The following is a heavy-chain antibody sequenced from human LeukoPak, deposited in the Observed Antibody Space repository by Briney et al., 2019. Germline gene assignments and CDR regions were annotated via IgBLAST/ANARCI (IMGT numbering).Heavy chain of an antibody. CDR3: ARDRGWRVLDH. J-gene: IGHJ4*02. CDR1: GLTFSSQW. CDR2: IEGDGGKK. V-gene: IGHV3-7*01. D-gene: IGHD2-15*01. Sequence: GGSLRLSCAASGLTFSSQWMTWVRQALGKGPEWVANIEGDGGKKFYVDSVKGRFTISRDNAENSLYLQMNSLRVEDTAVYYCARDRGWRVLDHWGQGTLVTVSS.